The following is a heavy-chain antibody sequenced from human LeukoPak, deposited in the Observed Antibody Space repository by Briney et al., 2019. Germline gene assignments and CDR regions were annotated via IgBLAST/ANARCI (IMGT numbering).Heavy chain of an antibody. CDR2: IYYSDSGSA. V-gene: IGHV4-59*01. D-gene: IGHD3-22*01. CDR3: ARDRDNSGYYFDY. Sequence: SETLSLTCTVSGGSISSYYWSWIRQPPGRGLEWIGYIYYSDSGSATYNPSLKSRATISVDPSRSQFSLKLNSVTAADTALYYCARDRDNSGYYFDYWGQGILVTVSS. J-gene: IGHJ4*02. CDR1: GGSISSYY.